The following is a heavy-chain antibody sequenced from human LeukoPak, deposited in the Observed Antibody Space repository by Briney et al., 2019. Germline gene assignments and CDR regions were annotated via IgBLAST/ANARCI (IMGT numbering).Heavy chain of an antibody. CDR2: ISSSSSYI. CDR3: ARVLTSSGYRHGSDY. Sequence: GGSLRLPCAASGFTFSSYSMNWVRQAPGKGLEWVSYISSSSSYIYYADSVKGRFTISRDNAKNSLYLQMNSLRAEDTAVYYRARVLTSSGYRHGSDYWGQGALLSLSS. V-gene: IGHV3-21*01. D-gene: IGHD5-18*01. J-gene: IGHJ4*02. CDR1: GFTFSSYS.